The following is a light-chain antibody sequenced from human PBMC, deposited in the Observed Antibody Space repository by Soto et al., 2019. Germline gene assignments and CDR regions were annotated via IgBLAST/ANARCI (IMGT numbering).Light chain of an antibody. CDR2: AAS. Sequence: DIQMTQSPSSLSSSVLDRVTITWRASQGITTDLNWYQQKPGKAPKRLIYAASRLQSGVPSRFSGSGSGTEFTLTISSLQPEDFATYYCLQYNNYPYTFGQGTKVDIK. CDR1: QGITTD. J-gene: IGKJ2*01. CDR3: LQYNNYPYT. V-gene: IGKV1-17*01.